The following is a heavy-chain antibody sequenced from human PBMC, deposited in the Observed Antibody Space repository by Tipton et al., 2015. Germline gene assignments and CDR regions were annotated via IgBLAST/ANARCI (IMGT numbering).Heavy chain of an antibody. D-gene: IGHD3-9*01. J-gene: IGHJ4*02. CDR1: GGSIRSSSYY. CDR2: IYFSGST. CDR3: ACHDYDLLTRDYQTVDY. V-gene: IGHV4-39*01. Sequence: GLVKPSETLSLTCTVSGGSIRSSSYYWGWIRQPPGKGLEWIGSIYFSGSTYYSPSLTSRVTISMDASKNQLSLKLSSVTAADTAVYYCACHDYDLLTRDYQTVDYWGQGTVVTVSS.